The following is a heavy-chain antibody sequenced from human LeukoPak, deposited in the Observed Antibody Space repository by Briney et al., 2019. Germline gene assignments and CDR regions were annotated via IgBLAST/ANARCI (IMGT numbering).Heavy chain of an antibody. V-gene: IGHV3-7*01. J-gene: IGHJ4*02. CDR1: GFTFSSYW. CDR2: IKQDGSEK. Sequence: GGSLRLSCAASGFTFSSYWMSWVRQAPGKGLEWVANIKQDGSEKYYVDSVKGRFTISRDNTKNSLYLQMNSLRAEDTAVYYCARASRLGGGFRGLFDYWRQGTLVTVSS. D-gene: IGHD1-26*01. CDR3: ARASRLGGGFRGLFDY.